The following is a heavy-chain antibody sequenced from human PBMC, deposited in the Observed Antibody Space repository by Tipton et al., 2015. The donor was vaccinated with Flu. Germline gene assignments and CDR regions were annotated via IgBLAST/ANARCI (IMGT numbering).Heavy chain of an antibody. CDR2: ISHIGNT. V-gene: IGHV4-34*01. Sequence: TLSLTCAVYGGSVSGYYWTWIRQPPGKGLEWIGEISHIGNTDYSPSLKSRATISLDTSKNQFSLKLSFVTAADTAVYYCSRGYRDDWPTLHYWGQGTLVTVSS. CDR1: GGSVSGYY. CDR3: SRGYRDDWPTLHY. J-gene: IGHJ4*02. D-gene: IGHD3-9*01.